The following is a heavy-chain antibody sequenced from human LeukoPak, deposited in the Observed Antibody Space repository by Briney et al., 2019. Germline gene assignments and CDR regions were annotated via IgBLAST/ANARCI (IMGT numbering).Heavy chain of an antibody. CDR2: ISYDGSNK. Sequence: GGSLRLSCAASGFTFSSYAMHWVRQAPGKGLEWVAVISYDGSNKYYADSVKGRFTISRDNSKNTLYLQMNSLRAEDTAVYYCARAVGATGDYWGQGTLVTVSS. CDR3: ARAVGATGDY. CDR1: GFTFSSYA. V-gene: IGHV3-30-3*01. J-gene: IGHJ4*02. D-gene: IGHD1-26*01.